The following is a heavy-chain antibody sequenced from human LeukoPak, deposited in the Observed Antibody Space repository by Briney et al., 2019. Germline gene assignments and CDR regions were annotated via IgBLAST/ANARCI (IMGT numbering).Heavy chain of an antibody. D-gene: IGHD3-10*02. V-gene: IGHV3-7*01. CDR1: GFTFNTYW. CDR3: VTRLCSISACRASSYLSFDV. Sequence: GGSLRLSCAASGFTFNTYWMTWVRQAPGRGLEWVANVRQDGGEGHYVDSVKGRFTVSRDNAENSLYLQLDSLRVEDTAVYYCVTRLCSISACRASSYLSFDVWGKGTTVTVSS. CDR2: VRQDGGEG. J-gene: IGHJ6*04.